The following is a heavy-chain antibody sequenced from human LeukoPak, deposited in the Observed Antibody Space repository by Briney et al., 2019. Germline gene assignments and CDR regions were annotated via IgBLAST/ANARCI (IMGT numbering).Heavy chain of an antibody. CDR2: ISPSGGST. CDR3: AKVGGADPYYYMDV. D-gene: IGHD1-26*01. CDR1: GFTFSSYW. Sequence: GGSLRLSCAASGFTFSSYWMHWVRQAPGKGLVWVSAISPSGGSTFHADSVKGRFTISRDNSENTVYLQMNSLRAEDTAVYYCAKVGGADPYYYMDVWGTGTTVTVSS. J-gene: IGHJ6*03. V-gene: IGHV3-23*01.